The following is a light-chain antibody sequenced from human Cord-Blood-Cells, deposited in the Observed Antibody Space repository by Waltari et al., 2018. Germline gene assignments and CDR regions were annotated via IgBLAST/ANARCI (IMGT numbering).Light chain of an antibody. V-gene: IGLV1-47*01. J-gene: IGLJ3*02. CDR3: AAWDDSLSGPV. CDR1: SPHIGSNY. CDR2: RNN. Sequence: QSVLTQPPSASGTPGQRVTIPCSGSSPHIGSNYVYWYQQLPGKAPKLLLYRNNQRPSGVPDRFSGSKSGTSASLAISGLRSEDEADYYCAAWDDSLSGPVFGGGTKLTVL.